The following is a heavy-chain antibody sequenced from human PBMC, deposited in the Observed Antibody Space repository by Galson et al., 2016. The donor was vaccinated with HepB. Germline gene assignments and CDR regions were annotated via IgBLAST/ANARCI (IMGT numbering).Heavy chain of an antibody. J-gene: IGHJ4*02. V-gene: IGHV3-7*01. CDR2: IKQDGSEK. D-gene: IGHD6-25*01. CDR1: GFTFSGCW. Sequence: SLRLSCAASGFTFSGCWMTWVRQAPGKGLEWVANIKQDGSEKYYVDSVKGRFTISRDNAKNLVYLQMNSLRAEDTAMYYCASAPAATESDYWGQGTLVTVSP. CDR3: ASAPAATESDY.